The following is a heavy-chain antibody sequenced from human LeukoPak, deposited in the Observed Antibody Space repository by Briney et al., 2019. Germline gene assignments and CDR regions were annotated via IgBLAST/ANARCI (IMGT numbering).Heavy chain of an antibody. D-gene: IGHD3-10*01. J-gene: IGHJ6*02. CDR3: ARGIYGSEIYGMDV. CDR2: IYHSGST. CDR1: LDSTTSNF. Sequence: TSETLSLTCTVSLDSTTSNFWSWVRQPPGKGLEWIGEIYHSGSTNYNPSLKSRVTISVDKSKNQFSLKLSSVTAADTAVYYCARGIYGSEIYGMDVWGQGTTVTVSS. V-gene: IGHV4-4*02.